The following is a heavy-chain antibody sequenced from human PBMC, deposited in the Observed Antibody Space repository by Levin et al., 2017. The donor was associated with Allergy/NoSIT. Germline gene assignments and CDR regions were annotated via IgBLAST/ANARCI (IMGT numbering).Heavy chain of an antibody. CDR1: GFSFSSYG. V-gene: IGHV3-33*01. J-gene: IGHJ3*01. Sequence: GGSLRLSCVASGFSFSSYGIHWVRQAPGKGLEWVAFIWHDGSQKFYVDSVKGRFTISRDNSRNTLFLQMNSLRAEDTAVSHCARISGSPRQWEVLGDAFDVWGQGTIVTVSS. CDR2: IWHDGSQK. CDR3: ARISGSPRQWEVLGDAFDV. D-gene: IGHD1-26*01.